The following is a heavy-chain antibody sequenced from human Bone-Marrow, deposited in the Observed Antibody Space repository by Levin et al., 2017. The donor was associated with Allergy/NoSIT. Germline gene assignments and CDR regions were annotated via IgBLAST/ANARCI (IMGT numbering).Heavy chain of an antibody. CDR1: GGTFSSYA. V-gene: IGHV1-69*06. J-gene: IGHJ5*02. Sequence: SVKVSCKASGGTFSSYAISWVRQAPGQGLEWMGGIIPIFGTANYAQKFQGRVTITADKSTSTAYMELSSLRSEDTAVDYCARVGPTADYGDYVGDWFDPWGQGTLVTVSS. CDR3: ARVGPTADYGDYVGDWFDP. CDR2: IIPIFGTA. D-gene: IGHD4-17*01.